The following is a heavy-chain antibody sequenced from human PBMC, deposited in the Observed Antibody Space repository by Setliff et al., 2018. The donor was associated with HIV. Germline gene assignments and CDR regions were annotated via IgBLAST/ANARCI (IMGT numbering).Heavy chain of an antibody. J-gene: IGHJ4*01. CDR1: GFTFSDHY. CDR3: ARKAAALDY. CDR2: IKEDGSAR. D-gene: IGHD6-13*01. Sequence: PGGSLRLSCAASGFTFSDHYMDWVRQAPGKGLEWVANIKEDGSARYYVDSVKGRFTVSRDNAKNSLFLQMNSLSVEDTAVYYCARKAAALDYWGRGTLVTVSS. V-gene: IGHV3-7*01.